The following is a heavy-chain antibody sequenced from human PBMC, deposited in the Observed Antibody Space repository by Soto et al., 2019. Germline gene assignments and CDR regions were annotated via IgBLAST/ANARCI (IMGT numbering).Heavy chain of an antibody. V-gene: IGHV1-69*12. CDR1: GGSLSNYG. CDR3: ARGDATKIVVTTYYAMDV. Sequence: QVQLVQSGAEVKKPGSSVKVSCKASGGSLSNYGISWVRQAPGQGLEWMGAIIPVFGPPNYAKKFQDRVTITADESTTTVYMEVRSLTSEDTAGYYCARGDATKIVVTTYYAMDVWGQGTTVTVSS. CDR2: IIPVFGPP. D-gene: IGHD3-22*01. J-gene: IGHJ6*02.